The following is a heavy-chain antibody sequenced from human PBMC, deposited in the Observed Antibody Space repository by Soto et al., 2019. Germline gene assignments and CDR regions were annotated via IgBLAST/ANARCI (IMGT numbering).Heavy chain of an antibody. CDR2: ISSSSSTI. V-gene: IGHV3-48*01. CDR1: GFTFSSYS. J-gene: IGHJ6*03. Sequence: GGSLRLSCAASGFTFSSYSMNWVRQAPGKGLEWVSYISSSSSTIYYADSVKGRFTISRDNAKNSLYLQMNSLRAEDTAVYYCARDTPSGRYRSGGSCYSHYYYYYLDVWGKGTTVTFSS. CDR3: ARDTPSGRYRSGGSCYSHYYYYYLDV. D-gene: IGHD2-15*01.